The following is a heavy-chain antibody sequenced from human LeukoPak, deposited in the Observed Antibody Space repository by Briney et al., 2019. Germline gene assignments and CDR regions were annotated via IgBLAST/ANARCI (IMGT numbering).Heavy chain of an antibody. Sequence: SVRLSRAPWVFTHSRYGTHWVSQAPAKGLEWVAFIRYEGKNKYHAHSLKGRLTISRDNSANTLYLQMNSLRAEDTAVYSWAKDLVDDFWSGYSGGSDYWGQGTLVTVSS. CDR2: IRYEGKNK. CDR3: AKDLVDDFWSGYSGGSDY. J-gene: IGHJ4*02. CDR1: VFTHSRYG. V-gene: IGHV3-30*02. D-gene: IGHD3-3*01.